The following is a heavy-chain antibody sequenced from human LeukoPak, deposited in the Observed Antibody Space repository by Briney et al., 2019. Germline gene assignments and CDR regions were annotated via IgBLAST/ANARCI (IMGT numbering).Heavy chain of an antibody. CDR2: INHSGST. V-gene: IGHV4-34*01. CDR3: ARAPGEWFGELLAYYFDY. D-gene: IGHD3-10*01. CDR1: GGSFSDYY. Sequence: SETLSLTCAVFGGSFSDYYWNWLRQPPGKGLEWIGEINHSGSTNSNPSLKSRVTISADTSKNQFSLKLSSVTAADTAVYYCARAPGEWFGELLAYYFDYWGQGTLVAVSS. J-gene: IGHJ4*02.